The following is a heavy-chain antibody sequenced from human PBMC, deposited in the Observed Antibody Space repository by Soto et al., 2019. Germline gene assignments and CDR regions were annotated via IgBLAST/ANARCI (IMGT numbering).Heavy chain of an antibody. CDR3: ARAQDIVPLDY. CDR1: GYTFSNYG. CDR2: INAGNGNT. J-gene: IGHJ4*02. D-gene: IGHD2-15*01. Sequence: ASVKVSCKASGYTFSNYGIHWVRQAPGQRLEWMGLINAGNGNTKYSQKFQGRVTLTRDTSASTAYMELNSLRAEDTAMYYCARAQDIVPLDYWGQGTLVTVSS. V-gene: IGHV1-3*01.